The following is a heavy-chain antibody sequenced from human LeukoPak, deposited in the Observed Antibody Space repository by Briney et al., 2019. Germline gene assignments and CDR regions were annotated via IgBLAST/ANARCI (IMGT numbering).Heavy chain of an antibody. D-gene: IGHD3-22*01. CDR2: IYHSGST. CDR1: GFSISNGYY. Sequence: SETLSLTCSVSGFSISNGYYWGWIRQPPGKGLDWIGIIYHSGSTYYNPSLKSRVTISVDKSKNQFSLKLSSVTAADTALYYCARRISGYRFDHWGRGTLVTVSS. J-gene: IGHJ5*02. CDR3: ARRISGYRFDH. V-gene: IGHV4-38-2*02.